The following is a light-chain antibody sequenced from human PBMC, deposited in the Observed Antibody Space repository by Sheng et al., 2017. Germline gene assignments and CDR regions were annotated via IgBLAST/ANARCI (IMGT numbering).Light chain of an antibody. J-gene: IGKJ4*01. V-gene: IGKV1-NL1*01. CDR1: QHLSNF. Sequence: DIQVTQSPSSLSASVGDRVTITCRASQHLSNFLAWYQQKPGKAPNLLVYDASSLQSGVPSRFRGGGSGTDFTLTITSLQPEDFATYYCQHYYNTPFTFGGGTKVEIK. CDR2: DAS. CDR3: QHYYNTPFT.